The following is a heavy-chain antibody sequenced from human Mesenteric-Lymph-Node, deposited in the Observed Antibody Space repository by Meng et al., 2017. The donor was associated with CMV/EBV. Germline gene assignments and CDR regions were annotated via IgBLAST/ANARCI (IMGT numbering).Heavy chain of an antibody. CDR3: ARVSRIAAAGHYYYYGMDV. CDR2: ISYDGSNK. CDR1: GFTFSSYA. J-gene: IGHJ6*02. V-gene: IGHV3-30*04. Sequence: GESLKISCAASGFTFSSYAMHWVRQAPGKGLEWVAVISYDGSNKYYADSVKGRFTISRDNSKNTLYLQMNSLRAEDTAVYYCARVSRIAAAGHYYYYGMDVWGQGTTVTVSS. D-gene: IGHD6-13*01.